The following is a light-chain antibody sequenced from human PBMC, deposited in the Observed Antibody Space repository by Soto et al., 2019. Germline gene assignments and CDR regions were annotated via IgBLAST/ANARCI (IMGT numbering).Light chain of an antibody. CDR1: QGLVNW. J-gene: IGKJ4*01. CDR3: QQTSSFPLT. Sequence: DIQVTQSPSSVSASVGDRVTITCRASQGLVNWLALYQHKPGKAPKLLIYAASSFQSGVPSRFSGSGSGTDFTITFSILQHEDFATYYCQQTSSFPLTFGGGTKVEIK. V-gene: IGKV1-12*01. CDR2: AAS.